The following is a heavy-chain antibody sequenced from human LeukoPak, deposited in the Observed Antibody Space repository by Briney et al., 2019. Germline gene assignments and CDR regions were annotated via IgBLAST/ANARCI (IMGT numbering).Heavy chain of an antibody. CDR1: GFTFSSYA. V-gene: IGHV3-23*01. J-gene: IGHJ4*02. D-gene: IGHD3-10*01. CDR2: ISGSGGST. CDR3: AKDLALYGSGSYFDY. Sequence: GGSLRLSCAASGFTFSSYAMSWVRQAPGKGLEWVSAISGSGGSTYYADSVKGRFTISRDNSKNTLYLQMNSLRAEDTAVYYCAKDLALYGSGSYFDYWGQGTLVTVSS.